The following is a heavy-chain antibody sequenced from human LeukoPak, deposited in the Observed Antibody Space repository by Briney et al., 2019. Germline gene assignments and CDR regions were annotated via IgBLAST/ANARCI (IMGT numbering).Heavy chain of an antibody. CDR2: IIPIFGTA. V-gene: IGHV1-69*06. D-gene: IGHD3-22*01. J-gene: IGHJ4*02. Sequence: ASVKVSCKASGGTFSRYAISWVRQAPGPRLEWMGRIIPIFGTANYAQKFQGRVTITADKSTITAYMELSSLSSEDTAVYYCACQEDSSGGYWGQGTLVTVSS. CDR1: GGTFSRYA. CDR3: ACQEDSSGGY.